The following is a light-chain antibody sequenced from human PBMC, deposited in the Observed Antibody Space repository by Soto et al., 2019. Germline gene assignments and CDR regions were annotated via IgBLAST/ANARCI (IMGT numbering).Light chain of an antibody. J-gene: IGKJ4*01. CDR3: QQYDSLPPA. CDR1: QDIKNY. Sequence: DIQMTQSPSSMSAFVGDSITITCQASQDIKNYLNWYQHKPGKAPKLLIYDAFKSDTGVPSRFSGSGSGTDFTFTIINLQPEDIATYFCQQYDSLPPAFGGGTRV. V-gene: IGKV1-33*01. CDR2: DAF.